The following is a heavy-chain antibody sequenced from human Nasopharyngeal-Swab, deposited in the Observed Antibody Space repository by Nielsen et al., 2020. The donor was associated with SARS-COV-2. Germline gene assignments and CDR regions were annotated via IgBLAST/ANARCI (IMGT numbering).Heavy chain of an antibody. Sequence: LSCAVYGGSFSGYYWSWIRQPPGKGLEWIGEINHSGSTNYNPSLKSRVTISVDTSKNQFSLKLSSVTAADTAVYYCARGSTVTTFYYYYYGMDVWGQGTTVTVSS. CDR1: GGSFSGYY. CDR3: ARGSTVTTFYYYYYGMDV. J-gene: IGHJ6*02. D-gene: IGHD4-17*01. CDR2: INHSGST. V-gene: IGHV4-34*01.